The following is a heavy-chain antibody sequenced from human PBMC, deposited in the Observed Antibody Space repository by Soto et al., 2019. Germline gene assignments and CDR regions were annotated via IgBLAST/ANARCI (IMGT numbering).Heavy chain of an antibody. V-gene: IGHV1-2*04. J-gene: IGHJ6*02. D-gene: IGHD6-13*01. CDR3: AREQAAGTDYCYGMAV. Sequence: ASVKVSCKASGYTFTGYYMHWVRQAPGQGLEWMGWINPNSGGTNYAQKFQGWVTMTRDTPISTAYMELSRLRSDDTAVYYCAREQAAGTDYCYGMAVWSQGTTVPVSS. CDR2: INPNSGGT. CDR1: GYTFTGYY.